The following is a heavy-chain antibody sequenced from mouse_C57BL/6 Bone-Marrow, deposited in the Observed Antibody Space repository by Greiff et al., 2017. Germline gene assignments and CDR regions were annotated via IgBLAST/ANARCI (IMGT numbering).Heavy chain of an antibody. Sequence: VQLQQPGAELVMPGASVKLSCKASGYTFTSYWMHWVKQRPGQGLEWIGEIDPSDSYTNYNQKSKGKSTLTVDKSSSTAYMQLSSLTSEDSAVYYCAPYYGSSYWYFDVWGTGTTVTVSS. CDR3: APYYGSSYWYFDV. D-gene: IGHD1-1*01. CDR1: GYTFTSYW. CDR2: IDPSDSYT. J-gene: IGHJ1*03. V-gene: IGHV1-69*01.